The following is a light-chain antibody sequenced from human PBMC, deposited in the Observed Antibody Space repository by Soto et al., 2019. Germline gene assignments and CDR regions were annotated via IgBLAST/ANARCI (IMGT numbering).Light chain of an antibody. Sequence: EIVMTQSPVTLSVSPGERATLSCRASQSVSSNLAWYQQKPGQAPRLLIYGASTRATGIPARFSGSGSGTEFTLTISSLQSEYFAFYYCQQYNNWPDTFGQGTKLEIK. J-gene: IGKJ2*01. V-gene: IGKV3-15*01. CDR2: GAS. CDR3: QQYNNWPDT. CDR1: QSVSSN.